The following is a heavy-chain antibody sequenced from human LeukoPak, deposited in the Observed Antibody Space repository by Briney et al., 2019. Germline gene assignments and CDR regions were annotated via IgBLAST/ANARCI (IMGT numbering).Heavy chain of an antibody. D-gene: IGHD5-24*01. J-gene: IGHJ5*02. Sequence: SVKVSCKASGATFSSYAISWVRQAPGQGLEWMGGIIPIFGTANYAQKFQGRVTITADESTSTAYMELSSLRSEDTAVYYCAREGPNILGERLHPFVPWGQGTLVTVSS. V-gene: IGHV1-69*01. CDR3: AREGPNILGERLHPFVP. CDR1: GATFSSYA. CDR2: IIPIFGTA.